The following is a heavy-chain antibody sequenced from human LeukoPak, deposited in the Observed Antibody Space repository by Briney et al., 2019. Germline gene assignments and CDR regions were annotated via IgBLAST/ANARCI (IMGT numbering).Heavy chain of an antibody. D-gene: IGHD5-18*01. CDR1: GYTFTSYA. Sequence: GASVKVSCKASGYTFTSYAMNWVRQAPGQGLEWMGWINTNTGNPTYAQGFTGRFVFSLDTSVSTAYLQISSLKAEDTAVYYCARGRGSGLGYSYGWDYYYYYYMDVWGKGTTVTVSS. V-gene: IGHV7-4-1*02. CDR3: ARGRGSGLGYSYGWDYYYYYYMDV. J-gene: IGHJ6*03. CDR2: INTNTGNP.